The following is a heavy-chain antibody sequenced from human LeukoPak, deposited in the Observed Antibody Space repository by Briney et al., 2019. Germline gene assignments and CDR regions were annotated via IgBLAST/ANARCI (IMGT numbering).Heavy chain of an antibody. Sequence: ASVKVSCKASGYTFSGYYMHWVRQAPGQGLEWMGWINPNSGGTNYAQKFQGRVTMTRDTSINTAYMELSRLGSDDTAVFYCARADLGGYSGLSDYWGQGTLVTVSS. D-gene: IGHD5-12*01. J-gene: IGHJ4*02. CDR1: GYTFSGYY. CDR2: INPNSGGT. CDR3: ARADLGGYSGLSDY. V-gene: IGHV1-2*02.